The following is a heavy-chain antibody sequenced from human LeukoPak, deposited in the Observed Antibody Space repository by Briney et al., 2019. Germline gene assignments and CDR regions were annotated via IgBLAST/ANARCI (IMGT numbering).Heavy chain of an antibody. CDR3: ARDLGYFGTFIYYDAFDI. CDR2: IKEDGSDK. V-gene: IGHV3-7*01. CDR1: GFTFSSYW. Sequence: GGSLRLSCAASGFTFSSYWMTWVRQAPGKGLEWVANIKEDGSDKYYVDSVKGRFTISRDNAKISLYLQMDSLRAEDTAVYYCARDLGYFGTFIYYDAFDIWGQGTMVIVSS. D-gene: IGHD3-10*01. J-gene: IGHJ3*02.